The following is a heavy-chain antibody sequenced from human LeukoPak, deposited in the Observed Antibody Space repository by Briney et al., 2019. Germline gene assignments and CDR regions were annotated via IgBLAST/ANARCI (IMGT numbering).Heavy chain of an antibody. J-gene: IGHJ4*02. CDR2: IYTSGST. Sequence: SQTLSLTCTVSGGSISSGSYYWRWIRQPAGKGLEGLGRIYTSGSTNYNPSLKSRVTISVDTSKNQSSLQLSSLTAADTAVYYCARDNMTFDYWGQGTLVTASS. D-gene: IGHD2-21*02. V-gene: IGHV4-61*02. CDR3: ARDNMTFDY. CDR1: GGSISSGSYY.